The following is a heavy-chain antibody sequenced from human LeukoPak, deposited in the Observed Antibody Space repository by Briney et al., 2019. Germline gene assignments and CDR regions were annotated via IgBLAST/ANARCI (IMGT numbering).Heavy chain of an antibody. Sequence: ASVKVSCKASGYTFTSYYMHWVRQAPGQGLEWMGIINPSGGSTSYAQKFQGRVTMTRDTSASTAYMELRSLRSDDTAVYYCARASITMKDDAFDIWGQGTMVTVSS. V-gene: IGHV1-46*01. CDR3: ARASITMKDDAFDI. D-gene: IGHD3-22*01. CDR1: GYTFTSYY. CDR2: INPSGGST. J-gene: IGHJ3*02.